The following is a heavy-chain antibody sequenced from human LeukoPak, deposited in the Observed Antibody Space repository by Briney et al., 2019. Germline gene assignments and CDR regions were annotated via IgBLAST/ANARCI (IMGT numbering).Heavy chain of an antibody. CDR1: GFTFSGYD. J-gene: IGHJ4*02. CDR2: IRYDGSNK. V-gene: IGHV3-30*02. CDR3: AKASAIDY. Sequence: GGSLRLSCAASGFTFSGYDMHWVRQAPGKGLGGVAFIRYDGSNKYYTDSVKGRFTISRDNSKNTLYLQMNSLRPEDTAVYYCAKASAIDYWGQGTLVTVSS.